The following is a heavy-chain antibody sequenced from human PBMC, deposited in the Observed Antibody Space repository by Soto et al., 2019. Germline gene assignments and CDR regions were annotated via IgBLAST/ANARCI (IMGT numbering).Heavy chain of an antibody. D-gene: IGHD3-22*01. V-gene: IGHV3-48*03. J-gene: IGHJ4*02. CDR1: GFTFSSYE. CDR2: ISSSGSTI. Sequence: GGSLRLSCAASGFTFSSYEMNWVRQAPGKGLEWVSYISSSGSTIYYADSVKGRFTISRDNAKNSLYLQMNSLRAEDTAVYYCAREGYYYDSSGYYIDYWGQGTLVTVSS. CDR3: AREGYYYDSSGYYIDY.